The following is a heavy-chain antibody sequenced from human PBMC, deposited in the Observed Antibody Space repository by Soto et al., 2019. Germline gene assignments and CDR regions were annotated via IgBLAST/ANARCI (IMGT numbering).Heavy chain of an antibody. CDR2: INWDDDK. CDR3: ARIRRDYAYDY. V-gene: IGHV2-70*01. J-gene: IGHJ4*02. Sequence: VSGPTLVNPTQNLTLTCTFSGFSLTSTGMCVNWIRQPPGKALERLALINWDDDKYYSTSLKTRLTTSNNTSKNQVVLTMTNMDPVDTATYYCARIRRDYAYDYSGLGTLVTVSS. D-gene: IGHD4-17*01. CDR1: GFSLTSTGMC.